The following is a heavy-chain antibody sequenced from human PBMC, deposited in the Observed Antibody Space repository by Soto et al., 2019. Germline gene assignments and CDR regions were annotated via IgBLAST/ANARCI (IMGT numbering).Heavy chain of an antibody. CDR1: GYTFSMYC. J-gene: IGHJ4*02. Sequence: PGGAWRLSCLVSGYTFSMYCMHWVRKVPGQSPFWVSLLSDAGTTTNYADSVRGRFTISRDNSKNTLYLQMNNLKPDYTAIYYCTRGPRADSSRTGAHWGQGT. D-gene: IGHD3-10*01. V-gene: IGHV3-74*01. CDR2: LSDAGTTT. CDR3: TRGPRADSSRTGAH.